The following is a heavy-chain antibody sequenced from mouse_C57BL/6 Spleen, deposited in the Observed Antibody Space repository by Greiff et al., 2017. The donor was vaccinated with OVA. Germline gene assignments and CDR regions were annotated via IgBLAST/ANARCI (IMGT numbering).Heavy chain of an antibody. CDR2: IYPGDGDT. CDR3: ARIIYYYGSGGWYCDV. V-gene: IGHV1-82*01. J-gene: IGHJ1*03. CDR1: GYAFSSSW. Sequence: VQLVESGPELVKPGASVKISCKASGYAFSSSWMHWVKQRPGKGLEWIGRIYPGDGDTNYNGKFKGKATLTADKSSSTAYMQLSSLTSEDSAVYFGARIIYYYGSGGWYCDVWGTGTTLTVSS. D-gene: IGHD1-1*01.